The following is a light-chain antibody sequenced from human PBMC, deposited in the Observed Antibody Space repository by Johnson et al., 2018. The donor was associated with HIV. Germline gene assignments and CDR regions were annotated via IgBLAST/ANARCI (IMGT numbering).Light chain of an antibody. CDR1: NCDIGNNY. V-gene: IGLV1-51*01. J-gene: IGLJ1*01. CDR2: DNN. CDR3: GTWDSSLSAGGV. Sequence: QSMLTQPHSVSAAPGQKVTISCSGNNCDIGNNYISCHQQLPGRAPKLIIYDNNKRPSGIPDRFSGSKSGTSATLGITGLQPGDEADYYCGTWDSSLSAGGVFGTGTKFTVL.